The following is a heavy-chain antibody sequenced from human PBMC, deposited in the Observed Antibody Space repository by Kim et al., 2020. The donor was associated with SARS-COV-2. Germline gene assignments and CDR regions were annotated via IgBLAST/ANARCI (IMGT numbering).Heavy chain of an antibody. D-gene: IGHD2-2*01. V-gene: IGHV3-23*01. CDR2: ISGSGGST. Sequence: AISGSGGSTYYADSVKGRFTISRDNSKNTLYLQMNSLRAEDTAVYYCAVRGAIVVVPAAMDYYGMDVWGQGTTVTVSS. J-gene: IGHJ6*02. CDR3: AVRGAIVVVPAAMDYYGMDV.